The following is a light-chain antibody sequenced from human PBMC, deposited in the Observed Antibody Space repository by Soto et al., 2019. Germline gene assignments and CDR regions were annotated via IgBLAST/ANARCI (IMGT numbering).Light chain of an antibody. CDR1: SSDVGGYNY. CDR2: DVS. CDR3: YSYTSSNTYV. Sequence: QSVLTQPASVSGSPGQSITISCTGTSSDVGGYNYVSWYQHHPGKVPQLMIYDVSNRPSVVSNRFSGSKSGNTASLTISGLQAEDEADYYCYSYTSSNTYVFGTGTKLTVL. V-gene: IGLV2-14*03. J-gene: IGLJ1*01.